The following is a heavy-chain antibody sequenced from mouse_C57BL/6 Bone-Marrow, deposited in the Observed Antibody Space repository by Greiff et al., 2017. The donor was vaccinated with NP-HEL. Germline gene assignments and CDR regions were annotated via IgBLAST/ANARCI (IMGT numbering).Heavy chain of an antibody. J-gene: IGHJ3*01. CDR1: GFTFSSYA. V-gene: IGHV5-4*01. D-gene: IGHD1-1*01. CDR2: ISDGGSYT. Sequence: EVKLMESGGGLVKPGGSLKLSCAASGFTFSSYAMSWVRQTPEKRLEWVATISDGGSYTYYPDNVKGRFTISRDNAKNNLYLQMSHLKSEDTAMYYCARDYYAPFAYWGQGTLVTVSA. CDR3: ARDYYAPFAY.